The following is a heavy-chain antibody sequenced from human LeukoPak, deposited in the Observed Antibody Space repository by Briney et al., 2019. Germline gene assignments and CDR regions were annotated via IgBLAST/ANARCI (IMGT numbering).Heavy chain of an antibody. J-gene: IGHJ4*02. D-gene: IGHD3-10*01. CDR3: AKDKYYYGSGSDFDY. Sequence: AGGSLRLSCAASGFTFSAFWMSWVRQAPDKGLEWVALISYDGSTEYYADSVKGRFTISRDNSKNTLFLQMNSLRAEDTAMYYCAKDKYYYGSGSDFDYWGQGTLVTVSS. V-gene: IGHV3-30*18. CDR2: ISYDGSTE. CDR1: GFTFSAFW.